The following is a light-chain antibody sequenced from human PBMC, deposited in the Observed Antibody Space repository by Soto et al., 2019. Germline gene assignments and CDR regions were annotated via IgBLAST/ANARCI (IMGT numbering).Light chain of an antibody. CDR2: RAS. V-gene: IGKV3-15*01. CDR3: QHYNNWPPWT. CDR1: QSVSNN. Sequence: EIVMTQSPATLSVSPGERATLSCRASQSVSNNLAWYQQKPGQAPRLLIYRASTRATGIPARFSGSGSGTEFTLTISSLQSEDFAVYYCQHYNNWPPWTFGQGTNVEIK. J-gene: IGKJ1*01.